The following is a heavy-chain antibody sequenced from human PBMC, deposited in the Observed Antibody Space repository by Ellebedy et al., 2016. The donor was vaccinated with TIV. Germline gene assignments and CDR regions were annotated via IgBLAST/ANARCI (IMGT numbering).Heavy chain of an antibody. CDR2: ISTYYGNT. J-gene: IGHJ4*02. CDR1: GYTFTTYG. Sequence: ASVKVSCXASGYTFTTYGISWVRQAPGQGLEWMGWISTYYGNTNYAQKVQGRVTMTTDTSTSTAYMELRSLRSEDTAVYYCAREKPTSCYFDYWGQGTLVTVSS. V-gene: IGHV1-18*01. D-gene: IGHD1-14*01. CDR3: AREKPTSCYFDY.